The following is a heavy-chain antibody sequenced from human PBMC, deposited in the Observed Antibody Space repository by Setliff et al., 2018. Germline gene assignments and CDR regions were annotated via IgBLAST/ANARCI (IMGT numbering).Heavy chain of an antibody. J-gene: IGHJ4*02. V-gene: IGHV4-4*02. CDR1: GGSITDRNW. CDR3: ARRVRIAVLNLYYFEY. Sequence: SETLSLTCALSGGSITDRNWWNWVRQPPGKGLEWIGEMYHSGNTYYNPSLKSRVTISIDKSRNQFSLNLNSVTAADTAVYYCARRVRIAVLNLYYFEYWGQGTLVTVSS. D-gene: IGHD6-19*01. CDR2: MYHSGNT.